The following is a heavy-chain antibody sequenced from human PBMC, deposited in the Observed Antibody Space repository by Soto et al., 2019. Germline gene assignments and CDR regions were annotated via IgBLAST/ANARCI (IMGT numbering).Heavy chain of an antibody. J-gene: IGHJ4*02. CDR3: ARVPPPDADPGAASDY. CDR1: GYTFTSYG. CDR2: ISAYNGNT. D-gene: IGHD6-13*01. Sequence: ASVKVSCKASGYTFTSYGISWVRQAPGQGLEWMGWISAYNGNTNYAQKLQGRVTMTTDTSTSTAYMELRSLRSDDTAVYYCARVPPPDADPGAASDYWGQGTLVTVSS. V-gene: IGHV1-18*01.